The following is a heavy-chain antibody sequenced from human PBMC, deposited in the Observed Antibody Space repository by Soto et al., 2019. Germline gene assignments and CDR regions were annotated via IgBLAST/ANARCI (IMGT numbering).Heavy chain of an antibody. D-gene: IGHD3-16*01. J-gene: IGHJ5*01. CDR2: VYYRGSI. V-gene: IGHV4-30-4*01. CDR1: GDSISSPDYY. Sequence: SETLSLTCTVFGDSISSPDYYWSLIPQAPGKGLELIRYVYYRGSIYYTPSFESRVSISIDTSKNQFSLRVASVTAADSAVYFCARVTFTPNWFDSWGQGILVTVSS. CDR3: ARVTFTPNWFDS.